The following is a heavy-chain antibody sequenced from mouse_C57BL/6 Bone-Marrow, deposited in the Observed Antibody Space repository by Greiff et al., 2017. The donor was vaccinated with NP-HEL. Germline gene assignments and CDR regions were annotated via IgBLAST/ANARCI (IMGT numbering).Heavy chain of an antibody. D-gene: IGHD2-14*01. CDR3: ARRVLDWYYFDY. Sequence: QVHVKQSGPELVKPGASVKLSCKATGYTFTGYWIEWVKQRPGHGLEWIGEILPGSGSTNYNEKFKGKATFTADTSSNTAYMQLSSLTTEDSAIYYCARRVLDWYYFDYWGQGTTLTVSS. V-gene: IGHV1-9*01. CDR2: ILPGSGST. CDR1: GYTFTGYW. J-gene: IGHJ2*01.